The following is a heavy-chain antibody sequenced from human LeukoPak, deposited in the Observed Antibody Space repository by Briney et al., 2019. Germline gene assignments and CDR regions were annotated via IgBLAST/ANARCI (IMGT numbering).Heavy chain of an antibody. CDR1: GGTFSSYT. CDR3: ARVADNSGYTFDS. Sequence: SVKVSCKASGGTFSSYTFSWVRQAPGQGLEWMGRIILILGITNYTQKFQGRVTITADKSTTTAYMELNSLRSEDTAVYYCARVADNSGYTFDSWGQGTLVTVSS. CDR2: IILILGIT. V-gene: IGHV1-69*02. D-gene: IGHD3-22*01. J-gene: IGHJ4*02.